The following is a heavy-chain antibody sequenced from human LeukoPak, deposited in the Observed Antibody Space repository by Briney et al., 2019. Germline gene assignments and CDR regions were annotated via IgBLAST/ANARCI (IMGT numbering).Heavy chain of an antibody. D-gene: IGHD5-24*01. CDR1: GFTVSSYA. CDR3: VKDIQLST. V-gene: IGHV3-23*01. Sequence: GGSLRLSCAASGFTVSSYAMSWVRQAPGKGLEWVSLIGSVGESTYYADSVKGRFTISRDNVNHTLFLQMNSLRVEDTAMYYCVKDIQLSTWGLGTMVTVSS. J-gene: IGHJ3*01. CDR2: IGSVGEST.